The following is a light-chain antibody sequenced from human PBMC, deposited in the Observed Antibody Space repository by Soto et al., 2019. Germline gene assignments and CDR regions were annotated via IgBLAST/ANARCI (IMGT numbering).Light chain of an antibody. CDR1: QSISTY. J-gene: IGKJ1*01. CDR2: AAS. V-gene: IGKV1-39*01. Sequence: DIQMTQSPSTLSASVGDRVTITCRTSQSISTYLSWYQQKPGKVPKLLIYAASSLQSGVPSRFSGSGSGTDFTLTISSLQPEDFATYYCQQSYSTPQTFGQGTKVDIK. CDR3: QQSYSTPQT.